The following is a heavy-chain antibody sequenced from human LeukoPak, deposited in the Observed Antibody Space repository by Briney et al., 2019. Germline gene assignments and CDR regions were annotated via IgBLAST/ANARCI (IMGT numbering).Heavy chain of an antibody. D-gene: IGHD5-18*01. CDR3: ARDGYGLDTPMVSTIFDC. Sequence: GRSLRLSCAASGFTFSNYGMHWVRQAPGKGLEWVALIWYDGSDDYYADSVKGRFTISRDNSKNTLYLQMNSLRTEDTAVYYCARDGYGLDTPMVSTIFDCWGQGTLVTVSS. J-gene: IGHJ4*02. CDR1: GFTFSNYG. V-gene: IGHV3-33*01. CDR2: IWYDGSDD.